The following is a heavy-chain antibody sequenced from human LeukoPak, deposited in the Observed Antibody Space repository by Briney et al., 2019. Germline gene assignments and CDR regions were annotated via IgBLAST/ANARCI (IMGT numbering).Heavy chain of an antibody. Sequence: ASVKVSCMASVYTFTSYGISGVRQAPGQGLEGMGWISAYNGNTNYAQKLQGRVTMTTDTSTSTAYMELRSPRSDDTAVYYCARAAYYYDSSPNWFDPWGQGTLVTVSS. D-gene: IGHD3-22*01. CDR2: ISAYNGNT. J-gene: IGHJ5*02. V-gene: IGHV1-18*01. CDR1: VYTFTSYG. CDR3: ARAAYYYDSSPNWFDP.